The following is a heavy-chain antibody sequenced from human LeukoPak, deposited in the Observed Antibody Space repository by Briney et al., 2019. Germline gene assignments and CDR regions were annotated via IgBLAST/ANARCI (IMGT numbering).Heavy chain of an antibody. CDR3: ARHVGAREMATILGWFDP. CDR1: GGSISSSSYY. D-gene: IGHD5-24*01. Sequence: KPSETLSLTCTVSGGSISSSSYYWGWIRQPPGKGLEWIGSIYYSGSTCYNPSLKSRVTISVDTSKNQFSLKLSSVTAADTAVYYCARHVGAREMATILGWFDPWGQGTLVTVSS. CDR2: IYYSGST. V-gene: IGHV4-39*01. J-gene: IGHJ5*02.